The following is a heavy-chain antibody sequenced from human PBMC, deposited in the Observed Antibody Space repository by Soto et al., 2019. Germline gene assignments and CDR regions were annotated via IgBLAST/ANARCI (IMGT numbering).Heavy chain of an antibody. CDR1: GVTFSNAW. Sequence: GGSLRLSCAASGVTFSNAWMNWVRQAPGKGVEWGGRIKSKTDGGTADYAAPVQGRFTISRDDSKNTLYLQMNSLKTEDTAVYYCTTVEEGIVLVRAADSHFDYWGQGT. D-gene: IGHD2-2*01. V-gene: IGHV3-15*07. CDR3: TTVEEGIVLVRAADSHFDY. CDR2: IKSKTDGGTA. J-gene: IGHJ4*02.